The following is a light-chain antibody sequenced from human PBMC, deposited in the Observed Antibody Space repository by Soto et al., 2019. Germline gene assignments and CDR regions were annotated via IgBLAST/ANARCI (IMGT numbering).Light chain of an antibody. Sequence: EIVLTQSPGTLSLSPGDRATLSCRASQTVSNNYLAWCQQKPGQAPRVIMYGASRRATGIPDRFSGSGSGTDFTLTIRRLEPEDFAVYYCQQYGSSGTFGQGTKVDIK. CDR2: GAS. CDR3: QQYGSSGT. V-gene: IGKV3-20*01. J-gene: IGKJ1*01. CDR1: QTVSNNY.